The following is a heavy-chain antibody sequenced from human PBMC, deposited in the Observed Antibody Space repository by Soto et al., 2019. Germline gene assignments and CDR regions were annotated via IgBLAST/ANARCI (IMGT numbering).Heavy chain of an antibody. Sequence: GGSLRLSCEASGFDFRIYEMNWVRQAPGKGLEWLSYIGSTGSTIYYADSVKGRFTISRDDGKDSVYLQMNTLRAEDTAVYYCARRGYSGYDWGWYFDFWGQGTPVTVSS. D-gene: IGHD5-12*01. J-gene: IGHJ4*02. CDR3: ARRGYSGYDWGWYFDF. V-gene: IGHV3-48*03. CDR1: GFDFRIYE. CDR2: IGSTGSTI.